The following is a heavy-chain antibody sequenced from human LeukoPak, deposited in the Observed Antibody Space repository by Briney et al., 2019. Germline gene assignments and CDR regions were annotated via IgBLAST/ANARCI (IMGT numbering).Heavy chain of an antibody. D-gene: IGHD3-16*01. V-gene: IGHV3-7*01. CDR1: RFTFSRSW. Sequence: PGESLRLSCAGSRFTFSRSWMTWVRQAPGKGLERVASINQDGSVKHYMDSVKGRFTISRDNAENSLHLQMHSLRAEDTAVYYCAKLLGDVTTFDYWGQGTLVTVSS. CDR2: INQDGSVK. CDR3: AKLLGDVTTFDY. J-gene: IGHJ4*02.